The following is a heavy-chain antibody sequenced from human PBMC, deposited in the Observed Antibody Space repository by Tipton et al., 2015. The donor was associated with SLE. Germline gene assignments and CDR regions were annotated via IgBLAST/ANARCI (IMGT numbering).Heavy chain of an antibody. Sequence: TLSLTCTVSGVSIRRHYWSWIRQPPGKGLEYIGNIYFSGSTNYNPSLKSRVTISIDTSKGQVSLKLTSVTAADTAVYYCARGGVEEGLEEGDWFDSWGQGTLVTVSS. CDR1: GVSIRRHY. D-gene: IGHD1-1*01. V-gene: IGHV4-59*11. CDR2: IYFSGST. J-gene: IGHJ5*01. CDR3: ARGGVEEGLEEGDWFDS.